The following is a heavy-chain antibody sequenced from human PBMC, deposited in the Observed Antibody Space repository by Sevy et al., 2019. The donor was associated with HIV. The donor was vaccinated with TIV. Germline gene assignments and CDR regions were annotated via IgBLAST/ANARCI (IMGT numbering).Heavy chain of an antibody. J-gene: IGHJ6*02. Sequence: GGSLRLSCAASGFAFSTYGMHWVRQAPGKGLEWVAVISYAGSNKYYADSVKGRFTISRDNSKNTLYLQMNSLRAEDTAVYYCARDVAFTTEYSYGMDVWGQGTTVTVSS. CDR2: ISYAGSNK. CDR1: GFAFSTYG. V-gene: IGHV3-30*19. CDR3: ARDVAFTTEYSYGMDV. D-gene: IGHD4-17*01.